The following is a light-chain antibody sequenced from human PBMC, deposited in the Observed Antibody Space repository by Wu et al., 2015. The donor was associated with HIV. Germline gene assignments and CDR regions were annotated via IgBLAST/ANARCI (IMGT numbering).Light chain of an antibody. CDR3: QQYNNWPPT. CDR1: QKISTY. CDR2: GAS. V-gene: IGKV3-15*01. Sequence: EIVLTQSPDTLSFSPGERATLSCRASQKISTYVAWYQQKPGQAPRLLIYGASTRATGVPARFSGSGSGTEFTLTISSLQSEDFAIHFCQQYNNWPPTFGPGTKVDIK. J-gene: IGKJ3*01.